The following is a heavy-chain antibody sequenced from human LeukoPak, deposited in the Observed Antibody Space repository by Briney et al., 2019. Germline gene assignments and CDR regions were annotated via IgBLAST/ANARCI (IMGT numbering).Heavy chain of an antibody. J-gene: IGHJ4*02. CDR2: ISSSGSTI. CDR3: ARIGVRYQLLSGEYYFDY. Sequence: GGSLRLSCAASGFTFSDYYMSWIRQAPGKGLEWVSYISSSGSTIYYADSVKGRFTISRDNAKNSLYLQMNSLRAEDTAVYYCARIGVRYQLLSGEYYFDYWGQGTLVTVSS. CDR1: GFTFSDYY. V-gene: IGHV3-11*01. D-gene: IGHD2-2*01.